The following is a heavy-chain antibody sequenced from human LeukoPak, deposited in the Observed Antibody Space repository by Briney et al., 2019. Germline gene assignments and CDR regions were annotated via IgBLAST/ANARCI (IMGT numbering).Heavy chain of an antibody. J-gene: IGHJ4*02. V-gene: IGHV3-23*01. CDR2: ISGSGGST. D-gene: IGHD3-10*01. CDR1: RFTFDNYA. CDR3: AKNYASGGFYRGGDF. Sequence: QPGGSLRLSCAGSRFTFDNYAMTWVRQAPGKGLEWVSGISGSGGSTFYADSVKGRFTISRDNSKNTLFLQMNSVRAEDTAVYYCAKNYASGGFYRGGDFWGQGTLVTVSS.